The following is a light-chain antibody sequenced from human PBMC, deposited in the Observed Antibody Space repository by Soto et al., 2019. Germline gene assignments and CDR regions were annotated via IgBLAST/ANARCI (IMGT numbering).Light chain of an antibody. V-gene: IGKV3-20*01. CDR1: QTVSSTY. CDR2: GAS. J-gene: IGKJ4*01. CDR3: QQYSGSPPLT. Sequence: IVLTQSPGTLSLSPGERATLSCRASQTVSSTYLAWYQQKPGQAPRLLIHGASSRATGIPDRFSGSGSGTDFTLTISRLEPEDFAVYYCQQYSGSPPLTFGGGTKVEIK.